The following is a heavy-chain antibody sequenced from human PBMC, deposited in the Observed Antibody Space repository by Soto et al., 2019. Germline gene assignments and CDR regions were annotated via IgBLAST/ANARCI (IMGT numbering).Heavy chain of an antibody. CDR2: LTGSSSNI. CDR1: GFSFRNYA. Sequence: EVQLLESGGGLVQPGGSLRLSCAASGFSFRNYAMSWVRQAPGKGLEWISTLTGSSSNIYYADSVKGRFAISRDNSKNTLYLQMNSLPAGDTSVYYCAKGRATYGLLTHDFWGQGTRVTVPS. V-gene: IGHV3-23*01. D-gene: IGHD3-10*01. CDR3: AKGRATYGLLTHDF. J-gene: IGHJ4*02.